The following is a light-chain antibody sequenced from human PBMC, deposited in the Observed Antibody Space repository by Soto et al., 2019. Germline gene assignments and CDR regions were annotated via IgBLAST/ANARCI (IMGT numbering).Light chain of an antibody. J-gene: IGKJ1*01. Sequence: DIQMTQSPSSLSASVGDRVTITCRASQSISNYLNWYQQKPGKAPKLLIYGASSLQSGVPSRFSGGRSGTDFTLTINSLQPEDFATYYCQQSYSTPRTFGQGTTVEI. CDR1: QSISNY. V-gene: IGKV1-39*01. CDR2: GAS. CDR3: QQSYSTPRT.